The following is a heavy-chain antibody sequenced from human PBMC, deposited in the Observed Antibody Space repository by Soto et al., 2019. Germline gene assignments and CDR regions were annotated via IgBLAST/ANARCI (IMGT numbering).Heavy chain of an antibody. V-gene: IGHV4-59*06. CDR1: GGSISSYY. CDR3: ARYRFSGNRWSKFDY. D-gene: IGHD3-16*02. CDR2: IYHRGNT. J-gene: IGHJ4*02. Sequence: SETLSLTCTVSGGSISSYYWSWIRQPPGKGLEWIGNIYHRGNTYYSPSLKSRLVIGLDTSKNQFSLSLSSVTAADTAVYFCARYRFSGNRWSKFDYWGQGTLVTVSS.